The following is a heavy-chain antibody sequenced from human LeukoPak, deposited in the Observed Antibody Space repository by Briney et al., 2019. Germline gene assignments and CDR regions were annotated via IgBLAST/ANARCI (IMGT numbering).Heavy chain of an antibody. V-gene: IGHV3-23*01. Sequence: GGSLRLSCAASGITFNNFGMRWVRQAPGKGLEWVSSISNGGDHKFYADSVRGRLTISRDNSKNTLYLQMDSLRAEDTAVYYCAKVISSYSSFDSYWGQGTLVTVSS. CDR3: AKVISSYSSFDSY. J-gene: IGHJ4*02. CDR2: ISNGGDHK. CDR1: GITFNNFG. D-gene: IGHD5-12*01.